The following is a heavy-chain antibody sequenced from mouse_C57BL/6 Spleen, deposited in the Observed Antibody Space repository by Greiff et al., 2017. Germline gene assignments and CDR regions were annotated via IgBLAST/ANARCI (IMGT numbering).Heavy chain of an antibody. D-gene: IGHD2-4*01. J-gene: IGHJ3*01. CDR1: GYTFTSYG. Sequence: LVESGAELARPGASVKLSCKASGYTFTSYGISWVKQRTGQGLEWIGEIYPRSGNTYYNEKFKGKATLTADKSSSTAYMELRSLTSEDSAVYFCARDDYDQSWFAYWGQGTLVTVSA. V-gene: IGHV1-81*01. CDR2: IYPRSGNT. CDR3: ARDDYDQSWFAY.